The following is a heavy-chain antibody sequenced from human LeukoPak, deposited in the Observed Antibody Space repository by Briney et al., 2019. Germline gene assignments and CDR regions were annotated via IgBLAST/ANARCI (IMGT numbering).Heavy chain of an antibody. J-gene: IGHJ4*02. CDR2: ISWNSGSI. V-gene: IGHV3-9*01. CDR1: GFTFDDYA. CDR3: AKGVKAVGGGQTDY. Sequence: GGSLRLSCAASGFTFDDYAMHGARQAPGKGLECVSGISWNSGSIGYADAVEGRFTISRDNAKNSLYLQMNSLRAEDAALYYCAKGVKAVGGGQTDYWGQGTLVSVCS. D-gene: IGHD6-19*01.